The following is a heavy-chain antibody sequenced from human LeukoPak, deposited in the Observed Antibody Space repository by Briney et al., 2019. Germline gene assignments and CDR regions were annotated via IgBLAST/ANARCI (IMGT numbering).Heavy chain of an antibody. V-gene: IGHV4-59*01. Sequence: SETLSLTCSVSGGSISSYYWSWIRQPPGKGLEWIACISYSGSTKYSPSLKSRVTISVDTSKNQLSLKLSSVTAADTAVYYCAREPGFDSSGYLNWFDPWGQGTLVTVSS. CDR1: GGSISSYY. CDR3: AREPGFDSSGYLNWFDP. CDR2: ISYSGST. J-gene: IGHJ5*02. D-gene: IGHD3-22*01.